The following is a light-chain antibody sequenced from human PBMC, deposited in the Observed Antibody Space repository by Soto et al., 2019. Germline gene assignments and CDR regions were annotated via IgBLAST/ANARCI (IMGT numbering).Light chain of an antibody. CDR3: SSYTRSSTRV. Sequence: QSALTQPAYVSGSPGQSITISCTGTSSDVGGYNYVSWYQQHPGKAPKLMIYDVSNRPSGVSNRFSGSKSGNTASLTISGVKDEDEADYYCSSYTRSSTRVFGGGTKLTVL. CDR2: DVS. CDR1: SSDVGGYNY. J-gene: IGLJ2*01. V-gene: IGLV2-14*01.